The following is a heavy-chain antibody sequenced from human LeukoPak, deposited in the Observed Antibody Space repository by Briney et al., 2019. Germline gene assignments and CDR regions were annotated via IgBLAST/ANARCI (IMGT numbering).Heavy chain of an antibody. Sequence: GGTLRLSCAASIFSFNLYGISWVRQAPGKGLEWIATISGSGTNTHYADSVKGRFTISRDNSKNTLYLRMNSLRAEDTAVYYCARETYDFWSGGYYYYYYMDVWGKGTTVTVSS. J-gene: IGHJ6*03. D-gene: IGHD3-3*01. CDR3: ARETYDFWSGGYYYYYYMDV. CDR2: ISGSGTNT. V-gene: IGHV3-23*01. CDR1: IFSFNLYG.